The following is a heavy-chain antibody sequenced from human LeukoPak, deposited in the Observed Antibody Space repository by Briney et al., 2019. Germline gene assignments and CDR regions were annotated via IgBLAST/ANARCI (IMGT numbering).Heavy chain of an antibody. D-gene: IGHD5-24*01. J-gene: IGHJ4*02. CDR3: ARGNGMATFPWDS. CDR1: GGSITSHY. CDR2: IHNIGSS. V-gene: IGHV4-59*11. Sequence: PSETLSLTCTVSGGSITSHYWSWMRQPPGKGLEWIGYIHNIGSSRYNPSLKSRVTISLDTSKNQFSLKLSAVTAADTAVYYCARGNGMATFPWDSWGQGTLVTVSS.